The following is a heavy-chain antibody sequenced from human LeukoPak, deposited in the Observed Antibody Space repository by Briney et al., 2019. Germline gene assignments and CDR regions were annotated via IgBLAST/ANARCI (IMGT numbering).Heavy chain of an antibody. CDR1: EYSFATYW. J-gene: IGHJ4*02. V-gene: IGHV5-51*01. CDR2: IYPSDSDT. CDR3: ARPLQGIVGATGFDY. Sequence: GESLKISCQGSEYSFATYWIAWLRQMPGKGLEWMGIIYPSDSDTRYSPSFQGQVTISADKSIKAAYLQWSSLKASDTAMYYCARPLQGIVGATGFDYWGQGTLVTVSS. D-gene: IGHD1-26*01.